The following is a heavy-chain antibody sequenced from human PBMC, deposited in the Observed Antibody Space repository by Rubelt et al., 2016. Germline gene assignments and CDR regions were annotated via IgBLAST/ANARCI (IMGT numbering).Heavy chain of an antibody. CDR3: EWVAGTGGRGVDCICDAELEI. V-gene: IGHV5-51*01. CDR1: GYDFSSYV. D-gene: IGHD1-26*01. J-gene: IGHJ4*02. CDR2: IYRGDADA. Sequence: QLVQSGPEVKKPGESLTISCRATGYDFSSYVIAWVRQMPGKGLEGMRIIYRGDADARYSPCFRGQVTISSDRSVNTAYLQWSSLKASDIAMYYCEWVAGTGGRGVDCICDAELEIWGQGIPVTVSS.